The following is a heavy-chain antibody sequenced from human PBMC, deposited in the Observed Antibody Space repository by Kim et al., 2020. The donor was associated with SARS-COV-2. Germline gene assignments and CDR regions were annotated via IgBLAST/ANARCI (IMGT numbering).Heavy chain of an antibody. D-gene: IGHD5-12*01. J-gene: IGHJ4*02. CDR2: IKGHDDST. V-gene: IGHV3-23*01. CDR3: VKGAWLDY. CDR1: GFSFGTFD. Sequence: GGSLRLSCVASGFSFGTFDMSWVRQAPGKGLKLVSVIKGHDDSTYYAESVKGRFTVSRDSARNTLYLQMNSLRSDDTAIYYCVKGAWLDYWGPGTLVTVSS.